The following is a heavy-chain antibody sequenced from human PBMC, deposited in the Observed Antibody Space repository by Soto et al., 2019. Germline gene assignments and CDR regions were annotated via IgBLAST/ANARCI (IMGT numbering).Heavy chain of an antibody. CDR1: GGSFSAFD. V-gene: IGHV4-34*01. CDR2: INHSGST. D-gene: IGHD2-8*01. CDR3: ARLGYCSYGVCYSLTDV. Sequence: QVQIQQWGAGLLKPSETLSLTCAVSGGSFSAFDWSWIRQPPGKGLEWIGEINHSGSTNYNPSLKSRLTISVDTSKNQFSLRLNSVTAADTAVYYCARLGYCSYGVCYSLTDVWGQGTTVTVSS. J-gene: IGHJ6*02.